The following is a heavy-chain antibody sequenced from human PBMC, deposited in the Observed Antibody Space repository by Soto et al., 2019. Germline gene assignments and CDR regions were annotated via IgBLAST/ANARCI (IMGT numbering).Heavy chain of an antibody. J-gene: IGHJ5*02. CDR1: GGSFSGYY. V-gene: IGHV4-34*01. CDR2: INHSGST. Sequence: QVQLQQWGAGLLKPSETLSLTCAVYGGSFSGYYWSWIRQPPGKGLEWIGEINHSGSTNYNPSLKSRVTISVDTSKNQFSLKLSSVTAADTAVYYCASRRCLQLGFKSWGQGTLVTVSS. CDR3: ASRRCLQLGFKS. D-gene: IGHD1-1*01.